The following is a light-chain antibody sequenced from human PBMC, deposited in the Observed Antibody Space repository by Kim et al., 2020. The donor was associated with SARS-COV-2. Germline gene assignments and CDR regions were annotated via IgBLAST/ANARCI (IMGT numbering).Light chain of an antibody. CDR3: DSRDSSGNHWV. Sequence: SYELTQDPAVSVALGQTVRITCQGDSLRIYYASWYQQKPGQAPVLVIYGKNNRPSGIPDRFSGSSSGNTASLTITGAQAEDEADYYCDSRDSSGNHWVFGGGTKVTVL. V-gene: IGLV3-19*01. CDR2: GKN. J-gene: IGLJ3*02. CDR1: SLRIYY.